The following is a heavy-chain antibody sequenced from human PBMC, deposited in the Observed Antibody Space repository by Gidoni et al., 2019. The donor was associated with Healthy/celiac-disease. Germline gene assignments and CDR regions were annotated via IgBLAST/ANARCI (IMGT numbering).Heavy chain of an antibody. J-gene: IGHJ3*02. CDR3: AISHLLGATHAFDI. CDR2: IYYSGST. D-gene: IGHD1-26*01. Sequence: QLQLQESGPGLVKTSETLSLTCTVSGGSISSSSYYWGWIRQPPGKGLAWIGSIYYSGSTYYNPSLKSRVTISVDTSKNQFSLKLSSVTAADTAVYYCAISHLLGATHAFDIWGQGTMVTVSS. CDR1: GGSISSSSYY. V-gene: IGHV4-39*01.